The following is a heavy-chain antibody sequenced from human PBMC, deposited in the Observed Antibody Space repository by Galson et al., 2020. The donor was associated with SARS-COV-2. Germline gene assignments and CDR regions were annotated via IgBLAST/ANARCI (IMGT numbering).Heavy chain of an antibody. CDR2: ISSSSYTI. V-gene: IGHV3-48*04. D-gene: IGHD2-15*01. J-gene: IGHJ4*01. CDR3: ASRYCSGGACYLDY. Sequence: GGSLRLSCAASGLTFSSYTLTWVRQAPGKGLEWVSYISSSSYTISYADSVKGRFTISRDNAKNSLFLQMNSLRAEDTAVYYCASRYCSGGACYLDYWGHGTLVTVSS. CDR1: GLTFSSYT.